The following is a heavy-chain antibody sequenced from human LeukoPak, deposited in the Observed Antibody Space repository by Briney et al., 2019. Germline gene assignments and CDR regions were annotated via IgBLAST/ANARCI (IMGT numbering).Heavy chain of an antibody. V-gene: IGHV1-69*04. CDR3: ARDSTVTTEDY. CDR2: IIPILGIA. CDR1: GGTFSSYA. J-gene: IGHJ4*02. D-gene: IGHD4-17*01. Sequence: ASVKVSCKASGGTFSSYAISWVRQAPGQGLEWMGRIIPILGIANYAQKFQGRVTITADKSTSTAYMELSSLRSEDTAVYYCARDSTVTTEDYWGQGTLVTVSS.